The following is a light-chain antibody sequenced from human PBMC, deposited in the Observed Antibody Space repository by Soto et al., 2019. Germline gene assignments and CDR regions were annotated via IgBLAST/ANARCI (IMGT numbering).Light chain of an antibody. V-gene: IGLV1-44*01. CDR3: AEWDDSLNGPV. J-gene: IGLJ7*01. Sequence: QPVLTQPPSASGTPGQRVTISCSGSSSNIGSDTVNWYQHLPGTAPKLLIYNNNQRPSGVPDRFSGSKSGTSASLAISGLKSEDEADYFCAEWDDSLNGPVFGGGTQLTVL. CDR2: NNN. CDR1: SSNIGSDT.